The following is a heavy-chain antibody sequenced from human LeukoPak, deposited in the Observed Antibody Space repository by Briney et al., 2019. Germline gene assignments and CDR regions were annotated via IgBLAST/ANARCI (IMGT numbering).Heavy chain of an antibody. CDR1: GYTFTSYA. CDR3: ARTSWVAYNWYFDL. D-gene: IGHD2-15*01. J-gene: IGHJ2*01. CDR2: ISTNTGNP. V-gene: IGHV7-4-1*02. Sequence: GASVKVSCKSSGYTFTSYAMNWVRQAPGQGLEWMGWISTNTGNPTYAQGFTGRFVFSLDTSVSTAYLQISSLKAEDTAVYYCARTSWVAYNWYFDLWGRGTLVTVSS.